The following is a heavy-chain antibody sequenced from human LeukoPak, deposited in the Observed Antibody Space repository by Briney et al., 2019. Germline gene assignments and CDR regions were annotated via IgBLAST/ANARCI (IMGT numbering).Heavy chain of an antibody. CDR2: IYYSGST. V-gene: IGHV4-31*03. Sequence: SQTLSLTCTVSGGSISSGGYYWSWIRQHPGKGLEWIGYIYYSGSTYYNPSLKSRVTISVDTSKNQFSLKLSSVTAADTAVYYCARLELAVAGNFDYWGQGTLVTVSS. J-gene: IGHJ4*02. CDR3: ARLELAVAGNFDY. CDR1: GGSISSGGYY. D-gene: IGHD6-19*01.